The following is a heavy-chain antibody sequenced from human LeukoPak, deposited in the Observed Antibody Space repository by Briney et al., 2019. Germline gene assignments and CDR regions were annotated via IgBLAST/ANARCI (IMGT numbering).Heavy chain of an antibody. CDR2: ISAYNGNT. CDR3: ARDSLYSSSWSDPSWFDP. J-gene: IGHJ5*02. Sequence: ASVKVSCKASGYTFTSYGISWVRQAPGQGLEWMGWISAYNGNTNYAQKLQGRVTMTTDTSTSTAYMELRSLRSDDTAVYYCARDSLYSSSWSDPSWFDPWGQGTLVTVSS. V-gene: IGHV1-18*01. CDR1: GYTFTSYG. D-gene: IGHD6-13*01.